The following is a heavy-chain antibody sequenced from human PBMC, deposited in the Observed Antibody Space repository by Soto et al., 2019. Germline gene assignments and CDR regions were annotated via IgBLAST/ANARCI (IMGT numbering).Heavy chain of an antibody. V-gene: IGHV1-18*01. CDR1: GYTFTSYG. CDR3: ARADRFWSGYYILGLPAPFDY. Sequence: ASVKVSCKASGYTFTSYGISWVRQAPGQGLEWMGWISAYNGNTNYAQKLQGRVTMTTDTSTSTAYMELRSLGSDDTAVYYCARADRFWSGYYILGLPAPFDYWGQGTLVTVSS. J-gene: IGHJ4*02. CDR2: ISAYNGNT. D-gene: IGHD3-3*01.